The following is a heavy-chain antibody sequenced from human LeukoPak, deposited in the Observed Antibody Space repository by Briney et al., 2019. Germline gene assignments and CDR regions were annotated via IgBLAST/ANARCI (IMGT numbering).Heavy chain of an antibody. CDR3: ARGRSSGLLDNWFDP. J-gene: IGHJ5*02. D-gene: IGHD6-19*01. CDR2: IYYSGST. V-gene: IGHV4-39*07. CDR1: GGSISSSSYY. Sequence: SETLSLTCTVSGGSISSSSYYWGWIRQPPGKGLEWIGRIYYSGSTYYNPSLKSRVTISVDTSKNQFSLKLSSVTAADTAVYYCARGRSSGLLDNWFDPWGQGTLVTVSS.